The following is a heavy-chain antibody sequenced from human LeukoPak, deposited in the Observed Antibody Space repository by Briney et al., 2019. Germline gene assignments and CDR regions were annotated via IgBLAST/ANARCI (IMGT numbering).Heavy chain of an antibody. CDR1: GFTFRSYE. CDR2: IKQDGSEK. CDR3: ARGSFPITMVRGVIQNWFDP. V-gene: IGHV3-7*01. J-gene: IGHJ5*02. D-gene: IGHD3-10*01. Sequence: GGSLRLSCAASGFTFRSYEMNWVRQAPGKGLEWVANIKQDGSEKYYVDSVKGRFTISRDNAKNSLYLQMNSLRAEDTAVYYCARGSFPITMVRGVIQNWFDPWGQGTLVTVSS.